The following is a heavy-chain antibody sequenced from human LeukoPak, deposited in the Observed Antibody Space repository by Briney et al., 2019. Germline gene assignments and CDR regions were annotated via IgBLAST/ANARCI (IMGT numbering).Heavy chain of an antibody. V-gene: IGHV3-74*01. CDR1: GFTFSSYW. J-gene: IGHJ3*02. CDR3: ARGSGYAVFDI. CDR2: IKSDGSNT. D-gene: IGHD5-12*01. Sequence: PGGSLRLSCAASGFTFSSYWMHWVRQAPGKGLVWVSRIKSDGSNTTYADSVKGRFTISRDNAKNTLYLQMNSLRAEDTAVYYCARGSGYAVFDIWGQGTMVTVSS.